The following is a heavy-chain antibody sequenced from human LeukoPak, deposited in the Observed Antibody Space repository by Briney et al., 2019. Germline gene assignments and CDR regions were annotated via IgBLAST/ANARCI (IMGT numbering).Heavy chain of an antibody. V-gene: IGHV7-4-1*02. D-gene: IGHD2-15*01. Sequence: ASVNVSCKASGYTLTSCAMSWVRQAPGQGLEWMGWINTNTGNPTYAQGFTGRFVFSLDTSVSTAYLQISSLKAEDTAVYYCARGGGHCSGGTCYDLDYWGQGTLVTVSS. CDR3: ARGGGHCSGGTCYDLDY. J-gene: IGHJ4*02. CDR1: GYTLTSCA. CDR2: INTNTGNP.